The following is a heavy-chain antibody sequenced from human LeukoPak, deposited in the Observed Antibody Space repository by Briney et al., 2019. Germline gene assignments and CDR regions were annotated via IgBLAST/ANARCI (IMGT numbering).Heavy chain of an antibody. V-gene: IGHV3-23*01. D-gene: IGHD3-10*01. J-gene: IGHJ4*02. CDR1: GFTFSSYA. CDR3: AKGPAGHYYGSGSYYNGFDY. Sequence: GGSLRLSCAASGFTFSSYAMSWVRQAPGKGLEWVSAISGSGGSTYYADSVKGRFTISRDNSKNTLYLQMNSLRAGDTAVYYCAKGPAGHYYGSGSYYNGFDYWGQGTLVTVSS. CDR2: ISGSGGST.